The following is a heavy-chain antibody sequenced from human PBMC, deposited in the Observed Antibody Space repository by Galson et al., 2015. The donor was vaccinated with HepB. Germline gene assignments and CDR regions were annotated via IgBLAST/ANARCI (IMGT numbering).Heavy chain of an antibody. J-gene: IGHJ4*02. V-gene: IGHV3-33*01. CDR3: ARGDQYSSGWSLFDY. D-gene: IGHD6-19*01. CDR2: IWYDGSNK. CDR1: GFTFSSYG. Sequence: SLRLSCAASGFTFSSYGMHWVRQAPGKGLEWVAVIWYDGSNKYYADSVKGRFTISRDNSKNTLYLQMNSLRAEDTAVYYCARGDQYSSGWSLFDYWGQGTLVTVSS.